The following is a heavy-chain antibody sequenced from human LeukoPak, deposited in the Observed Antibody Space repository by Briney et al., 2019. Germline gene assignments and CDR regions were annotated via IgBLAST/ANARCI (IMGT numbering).Heavy chain of an antibody. CDR2: IYYSGST. CDR3: ARQASVDTARVYYGMDV. Sequence: SETLSLTCTVSGGSISSYYWSWIRQPPGKGLEWIGYIYYSGSTNYNPSLKSRVTISVDTSKNQFSLKLSSVTAADTAVYYCARQASVDTARVYYGMDVWGKGTTVTVSS. D-gene: IGHD5-18*01. V-gene: IGHV4-59*08. J-gene: IGHJ6*04. CDR1: GGSISSYY.